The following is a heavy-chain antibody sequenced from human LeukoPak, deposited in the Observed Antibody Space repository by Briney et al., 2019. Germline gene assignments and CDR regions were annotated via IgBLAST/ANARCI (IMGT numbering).Heavy chain of an antibody. CDR3: ATVHPSAYFDY. CDR1: GYTFTGYY. Sequence: EASVKVSCKASGYTFTGYYMHWVQQAPGKGLEWMGRVDPEDGETIYAEKFQGRVTITADTSTDTAYMELSSLRSEDTAVYYCATVHPSAYFDYWGQGTLVTVSS. CDR2: VDPEDGET. J-gene: IGHJ4*02. V-gene: IGHV1-69-2*01.